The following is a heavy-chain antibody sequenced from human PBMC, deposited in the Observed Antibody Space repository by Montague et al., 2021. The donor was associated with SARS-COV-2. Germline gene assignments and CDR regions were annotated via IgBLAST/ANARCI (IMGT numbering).Heavy chain of an antibody. V-gene: IGHV3-13*01. CDR3: ARELEDDVTVSWALDM. CDR1: GFTFSTSD. D-gene: IGHD2-21*02. J-gene: IGHJ3*02. Sequence: SLRLSCAASGFTFSTSDFNWVRQGRGRGLEWVSAIGRGFDTYYEESVRGRFTIFSDNARNSLILQMNSLTVGDTAVYYCARELEDDVTVSWALDMWGQGTTVTVSS. CDR2: IGRGFDT.